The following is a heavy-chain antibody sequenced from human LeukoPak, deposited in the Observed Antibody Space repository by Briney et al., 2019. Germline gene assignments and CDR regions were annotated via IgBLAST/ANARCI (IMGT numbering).Heavy chain of an antibody. V-gene: IGHV1-2*02. D-gene: IGHD6-13*01. CDR1: GYTFTGYY. CDR2: INPNSGGT. Sequence: ASVKVSCKASGYTFTGYYMHWVRQAPGQGLEWMGWINPNSGGTNYAQKFQGRVTMTRDTSISTAYMELSRLRSDDTAVYYCARDPISSSWPYNWFDPWGQGTLVTVSS. J-gene: IGHJ5*02. CDR3: ARDPISSSWPYNWFDP.